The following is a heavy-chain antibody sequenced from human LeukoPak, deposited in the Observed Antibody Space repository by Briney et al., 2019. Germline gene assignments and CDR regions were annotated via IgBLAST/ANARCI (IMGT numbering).Heavy chain of an antibody. D-gene: IGHD6-19*01. J-gene: IGHJ4*02. Sequence: ASVKVSCKASGYTFTGYYTHWVRQAPGQGLEWMGRIIPILGIANYAQKFQGRVTITADKSTSTAYMELSSLRSEDTAVYYCARDPAVAGPFDYWGQGTLVTVSS. CDR1: GYTFTGYY. V-gene: IGHV1-69*04. CDR2: IIPILGIA. CDR3: ARDPAVAGPFDY.